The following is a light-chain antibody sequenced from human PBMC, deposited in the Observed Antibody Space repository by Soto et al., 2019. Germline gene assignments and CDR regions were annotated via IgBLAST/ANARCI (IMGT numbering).Light chain of an antibody. CDR3: QHYNSYSEA. CDR1: QTISSW. CDR2: KAS. J-gene: IGKJ1*01. V-gene: IGKV1-5*03. Sequence: DIQVTQSPSTLSGSVGDRVTITCRASQTISSWLAWYQQKQGKAPKLLIYKASTLKSGVPSRFSGSGSGTELTITISSLQPDDFETYYCQHYNSYSEAFGQGTKVDIK.